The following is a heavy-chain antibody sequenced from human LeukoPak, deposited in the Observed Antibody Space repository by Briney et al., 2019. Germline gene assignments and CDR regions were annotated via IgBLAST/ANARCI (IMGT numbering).Heavy chain of an antibody. D-gene: IGHD3-22*01. V-gene: IGHV1-46*01. J-gene: IGHJ4*02. CDR2: INPSGGST. CDR3: AREHYDSSGYYLFY. CDR1: GYTFSSYG. Sequence: ASVKVSCKASGYTFSSYGISRVRQAPGQGLEWMGIINPSGGSTSYAQKFQGRVTMTRDTSTSTVYMELSSLRSEDTAVYYCAREHYDSSGYYLFYWGQGTLVTVSS.